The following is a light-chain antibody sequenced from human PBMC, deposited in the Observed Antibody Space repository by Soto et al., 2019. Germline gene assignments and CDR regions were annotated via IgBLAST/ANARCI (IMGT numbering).Light chain of an antibody. CDR3: QQRSNWPPSIT. CDR2: DAS. CDR1: PSVSSRY. V-gene: IGKV3-11*01. Sequence: DIVIPQSPATLPSFPGDRATLSCRARPSVSSRYLAGFQQKPGQPPSRLIYDASTRATGIPARCSSSGSGTDFTPTIGSLEPEDFSVYYCQQRSNWPPSITFGQGTRLEIK. J-gene: IGKJ5*01.